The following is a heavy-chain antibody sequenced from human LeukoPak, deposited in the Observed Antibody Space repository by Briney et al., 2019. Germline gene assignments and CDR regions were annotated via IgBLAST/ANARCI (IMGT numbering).Heavy chain of an antibody. Sequence: PGGSLRLSCAASGFTFSSYVMHWVRQAPGKGLEWVAVISYDGSNEYYADSVKGRFTISRDNSKNTLYLQMNSLRAADTAVYYCARDKGTSYPSSLDYSAQATQVTVPS. CDR1: GFTFSSYV. CDR2: ISYDGSNE. D-gene: IGHD6-6*01. V-gene: IGHV3-30*04. J-gene: IGHJ4*02. CDR3: ARDKGTSYPSSLDY.